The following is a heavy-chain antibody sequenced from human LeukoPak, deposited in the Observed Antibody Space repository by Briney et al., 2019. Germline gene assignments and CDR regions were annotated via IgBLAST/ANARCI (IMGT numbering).Heavy chain of an antibody. J-gene: IGHJ5*02. V-gene: IGHV4-4*07. CDR1: GGSISSYY. CDR3: ARLTESTPACSSTSCFNPNWFDP. Sequence: PSETLSLTCTVSGGSISSYYWSWIRQPAGKGLEWIGRIYTSGSTNYNPSLKSRVTMSVDTSKNQFSLKLSSVTAADTAVYYCARLTESTPACSSTSCFNPNWFDPWGQGTLVTVFS. D-gene: IGHD2-2*01. CDR2: IYTSGST.